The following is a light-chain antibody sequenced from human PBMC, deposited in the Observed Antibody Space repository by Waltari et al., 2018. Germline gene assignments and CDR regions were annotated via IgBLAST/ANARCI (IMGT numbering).Light chain of an antibody. V-gene: IGLV2-23*02. CDR3: CSYAGSGSSVV. Sequence: QSALTQPASVSGSPGQSITISCTGTSSAAGNYPLVSWYHQHPGKAPKLIIYEVSQRPSGVSNRFSGSKSGTTASLTISGLQAEDEADFYCCSYAGSGSSVVFGGGTKLTVL. CDR2: EVS. CDR1: SSAAGNYPL. J-gene: IGLJ2*01.